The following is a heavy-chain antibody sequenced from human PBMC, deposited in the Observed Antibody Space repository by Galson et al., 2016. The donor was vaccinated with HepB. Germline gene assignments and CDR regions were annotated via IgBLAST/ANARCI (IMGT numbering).Heavy chain of an antibody. Sequence: SLRLSCAASGFSFDDYGMSWVRQAPGKGLEWVSGINWNGARTGYADSVKGRFTISRDSAKNSLYLQMDSLRAEDTGFYHCARDWGGFKGWFDPWGQGTLVTVSS. D-gene: IGHD3-16*01. CDR1: GFSFDDYG. J-gene: IGHJ5*02. V-gene: IGHV3-20*01. CDR3: ARDWGGFKGWFDP. CDR2: INWNGART.